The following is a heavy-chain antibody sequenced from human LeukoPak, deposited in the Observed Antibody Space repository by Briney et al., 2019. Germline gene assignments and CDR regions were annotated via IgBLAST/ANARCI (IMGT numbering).Heavy chain of an antibody. CDR3: ARDCLHADSSAYHADAFDI. CDR2: IYYSGST. V-gene: IGHV4-39*07. Sequence: PSETLSLTCTVSGDSISGSNYYWGWIRQPPGKGLEWIGSIYYSGSTYYNPSLKSRVTISVDTSKNQFSLKLSSVTAADTAVYYCARDCLHADSSAYHADAFDIWGQGTMVTVSS. J-gene: IGHJ3*02. CDR1: GDSISGSNYY. D-gene: IGHD3-22*01.